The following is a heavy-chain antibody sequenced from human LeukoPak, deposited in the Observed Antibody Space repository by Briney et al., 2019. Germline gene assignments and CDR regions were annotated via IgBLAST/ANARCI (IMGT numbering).Heavy chain of an antibody. V-gene: IGHV3-21*01. J-gene: IGHJ6*03. CDR2: ISTSSIYI. Sequence: GGSLRLSCAASGFSFSTYEMNWVRQAPGKGLEWVSSISTSSIYIYYADSVKGRFTISRDNAKNSLYLQMNSLRAEDTAVYYCARRNSYGDYTFYYYYYMDVWGKGTTVTISS. CDR3: ARRNSYGDYTFYYYYYMDV. D-gene: IGHD4-17*01. CDR1: GFSFSTYE.